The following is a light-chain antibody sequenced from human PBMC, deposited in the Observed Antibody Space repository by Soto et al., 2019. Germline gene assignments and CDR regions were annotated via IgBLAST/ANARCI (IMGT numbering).Light chain of an antibody. J-gene: IGKJ1*01. CDR3: QKYNSAPRT. Sequence: DIQMTQSPSSLAASVGDRVTITCRASQGISNYLAWYQQKPGKVPKLLIYAASTLQSGVPSRFSGSGSGTDFTLTISSLQPEHVATYYCQKYNSAPRTFGQGTMVEIK. CDR1: QGISNY. V-gene: IGKV1-27*01. CDR2: AAS.